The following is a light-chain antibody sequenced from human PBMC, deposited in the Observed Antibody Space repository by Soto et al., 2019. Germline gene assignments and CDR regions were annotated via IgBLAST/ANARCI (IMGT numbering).Light chain of an antibody. V-gene: IGKV3-20*01. J-gene: IGKJ4*01. CDR1: QSLSSTY. CDR2: VAS. Sequence: EIVLTQSPGTLSLSPGERATLSCRASQSLSSTYLAWYQQKPGQAPRVLIYVASSRATGIPDRFSGSGSGTAFTLTITRLEPEDFAIYYCQQYGSSPLTFGGGTRVEIK. CDR3: QQYGSSPLT.